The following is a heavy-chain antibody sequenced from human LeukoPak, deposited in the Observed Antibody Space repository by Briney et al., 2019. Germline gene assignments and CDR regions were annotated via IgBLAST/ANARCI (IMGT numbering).Heavy chain of an antibody. CDR3: ASVSGYYSYYYYYGMGV. Sequence: SETLSLTCAVYGGSFSGYYWSWIRQPPGKGLEWIGEINHSGSTNYNPSLKSRVTISVDTSKNQFSLKLSSVTAADTAVYYCASVSGYYSYYYYYGMGVWGQGTTVTVSS. CDR2: INHSGST. D-gene: IGHD3-3*01. J-gene: IGHJ6*02. V-gene: IGHV4-34*01. CDR1: GGSFSGYY.